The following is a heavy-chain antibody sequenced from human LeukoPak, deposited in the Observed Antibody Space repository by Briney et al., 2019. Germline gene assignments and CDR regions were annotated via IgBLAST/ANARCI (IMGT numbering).Heavy chain of an antibody. D-gene: IGHD3-3*01. Sequence: PSETLSFTCTVSGDSISSGDYYWSWIRQPAGKGLEWIGRISSSGSTNYNPSLKSRVTISVDTSKNQFSLKLSSVTAADTAVYYCARDHDFWSGKNYMDVWGKGTTVTVSS. CDR2: ISSSGST. CDR1: GDSISSGDYY. J-gene: IGHJ6*03. V-gene: IGHV4-61*02. CDR3: ARDHDFWSGKNYMDV.